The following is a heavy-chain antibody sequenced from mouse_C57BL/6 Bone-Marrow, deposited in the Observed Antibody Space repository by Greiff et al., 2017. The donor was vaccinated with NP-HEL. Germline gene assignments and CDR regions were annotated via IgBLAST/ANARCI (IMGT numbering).Heavy chain of an antibody. CDR3: ARPTYYDYDGFAY. J-gene: IGHJ3*01. CDR2: IDPSDSYT. V-gene: IGHV1-50*01. Sequence: QVQLQQPGAELVKPGASVKLSCKASGYTFTSYWMQWVKQRPGQGLEWIGEIDPSDSYTNYNQKLKGKATLTVDTSSSTAYMQLSSLTSEDSAVYYCARPTYYDYDGFAYWGQGTLVTVSA. CDR1: GYTFTSYW. D-gene: IGHD2-4*01.